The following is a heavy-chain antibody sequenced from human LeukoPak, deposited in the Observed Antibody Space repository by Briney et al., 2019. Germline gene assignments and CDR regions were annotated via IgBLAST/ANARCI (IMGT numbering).Heavy chain of an antibody. Sequence: PGGSLRLPCAASGFTFSSYAMSWVRQAPGKGLEWVSAISGSGGSTYYADSVKGRFTISRDNSKNTLYLQMNSLRAEDTAVYYCAKEISSSWYEPLDYWGQGTLVTVSS. J-gene: IGHJ4*02. D-gene: IGHD6-13*01. CDR3: AKEISSSWYEPLDY. CDR2: ISGSGGST. V-gene: IGHV3-23*01. CDR1: GFTFSSYA.